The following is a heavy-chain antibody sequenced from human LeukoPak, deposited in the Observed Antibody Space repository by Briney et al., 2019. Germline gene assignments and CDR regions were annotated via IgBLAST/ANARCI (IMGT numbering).Heavy chain of an antibody. V-gene: IGHV1-8*01. D-gene: IGHD3-10*01. Sequence: ASVKVSCKASGYTFTSYNINWVRQATGQGLEWMGWMNPNSGNTGYAQKFQGRVTMTRNTSISTAYMELSSLRSEDTAVYYCARGHYYGSGNYFDYWGQGTLVTVSS. CDR1: GYTFTSYN. CDR2: MNPNSGNT. J-gene: IGHJ4*02. CDR3: ARGHYYGSGNYFDY.